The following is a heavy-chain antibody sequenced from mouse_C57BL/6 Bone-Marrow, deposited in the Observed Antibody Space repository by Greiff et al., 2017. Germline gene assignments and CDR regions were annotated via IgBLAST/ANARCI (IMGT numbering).Heavy chain of an antibody. D-gene: IGHD3-3*01. V-gene: IGHV5-17*01. CDR1: GFTFSDYG. Sequence: VQLKESGGGLVKPGGSLKLSCAASGFTFSDYGMHWVRQAPEKGLEWVAYISSGSSTIYYADTVKGRFTISRDNAKNTLFLQMPSLRSEDTAMYYCARYLGDYWGQGTTLTVSS. CDR2: ISSGSSTI. CDR3: ARYLGDY. J-gene: IGHJ2*01.